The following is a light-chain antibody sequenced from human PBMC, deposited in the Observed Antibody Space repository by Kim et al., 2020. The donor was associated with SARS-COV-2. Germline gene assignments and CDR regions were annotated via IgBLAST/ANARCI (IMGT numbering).Light chain of an antibody. CDR2: GAS. CDR3: PQYGSSP. V-gene: IGKV3-20*01. CDR1: QSVSSSY. J-gene: IGKJ4*01. Sequence: EIVLTQSPGTLCLSPGERATLSCRASQSVSSSYLAWYQQKPGQAPRLLIYGASSRATGIPDRFSGSGSGTDFTLTISRLEPEDFAVYYCPQYGSSPFGGGTKVDIQ.